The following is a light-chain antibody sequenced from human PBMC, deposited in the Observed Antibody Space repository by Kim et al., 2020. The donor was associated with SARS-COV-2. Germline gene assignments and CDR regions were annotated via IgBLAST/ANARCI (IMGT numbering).Light chain of an antibody. CDR2: DAS. CDR1: QIISTS. CDR3: QQRYNWPIT. V-gene: IGKV3-11*01. J-gene: IGKJ5*01. Sequence: PGERATLSCRALQIISTSLAWYQQTPGQAPRLLIYDASNRATGIPARFSGSGSGTDFTLTLNSLEPEDFAVYYCQQRYNWPITFGQGTRLEI.